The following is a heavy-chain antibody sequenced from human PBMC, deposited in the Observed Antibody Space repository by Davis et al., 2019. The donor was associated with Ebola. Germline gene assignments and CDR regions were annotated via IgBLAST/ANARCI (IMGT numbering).Heavy chain of an antibody. J-gene: IGHJ5*02. CDR1: GGSISRGGYS. V-gene: IGHV4-30-2*01. CDR2: IYHSGST. D-gene: IGHD1-26*01. Sequence: PSDTLSLTCAVSGGSISRGGYSRSWIRQPPGKGLECIGYIYHSGSTYYTPSLKSRVTISVDRSKNQFSLKLSSVTAADTAVYYCARELQPGRWFDPWVQGTLVTVSS. CDR3: ARELQPGRWFDP.